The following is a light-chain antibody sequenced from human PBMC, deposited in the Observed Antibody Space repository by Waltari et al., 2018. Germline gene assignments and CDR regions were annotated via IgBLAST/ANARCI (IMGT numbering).Light chain of an antibody. Sequence: DIQMTQFPSTLSASVGDTITITCRASQSISNYLAWYQQKPGKAPKLLIYKASSSGSGVPSRFSGSGSVTEFTLTISSLQPDDFATYYCQQYNTYSSFGQGTKLEIK. CDR1: QSISNY. CDR3: QQYNTYSS. CDR2: KAS. J-gene: IGKJ2*03. V-gene: IGKV1-5*03.